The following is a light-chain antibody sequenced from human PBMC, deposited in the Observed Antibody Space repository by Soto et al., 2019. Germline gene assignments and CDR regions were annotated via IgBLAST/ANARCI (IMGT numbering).Light chain of an antibody. CDR3: QQSYTNPIT. CDR1: QTISSH. Sequence: DIQMTQSPSSLSASVGDRVLITCRASQTISSHLTWYQQKPGKAPNLMVYAASSLQSGVPSRFSGSGSGTDFTLTISSLQPDDVATYFCQQSYTNPITFGQGTRLEIK. V-gene: IGKV1-39*01. CDR2: AAS. J-gene: IGKJ5*01.